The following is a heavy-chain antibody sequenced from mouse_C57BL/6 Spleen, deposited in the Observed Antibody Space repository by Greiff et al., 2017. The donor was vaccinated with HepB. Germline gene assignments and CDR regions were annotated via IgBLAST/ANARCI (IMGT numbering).Heavy chain of an antibody. J-gene: IGHJ3*01. CDR3: TGDCPFAY. CDR1: GFTFSNYW. V-gene: IGHV6-3*01. Sequence: EVQVVESGGGLVQPGGSMKLSCVASGFTFSNYWMNWVRQSPEKGLEWVAQIRLKSDNYATHYAESVKGRFTISRDDSKSSVYLQMNNLRAEDTGIYYCTGDCPFAYWGQGTLVTVSA. CDR2: IRLKSDNYAT.